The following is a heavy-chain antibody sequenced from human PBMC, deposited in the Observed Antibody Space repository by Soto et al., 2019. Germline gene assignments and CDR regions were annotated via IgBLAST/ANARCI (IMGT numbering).Heavy chain of an antibody. CDR3: AHSVCGVNCYSGFDP. Sequence: QITLKESGPTLIKPTQTLTLTCAFSGFSLTTSGESVGWIRHPPGKALEWLAIIYWDDDKRYSPSLKGRLTVTKDTSKNQVVLTMTNVDPVDTGTYYCAHSVCGVNCYSGFDPWGQGTLVTVSS. J-gene: IGHJ5*02. V-gene: IGHV2-5*02. CDR2: IYWDDDK. D-gene: IGHD2-21*01. CDR1: GFSLTTSGES.